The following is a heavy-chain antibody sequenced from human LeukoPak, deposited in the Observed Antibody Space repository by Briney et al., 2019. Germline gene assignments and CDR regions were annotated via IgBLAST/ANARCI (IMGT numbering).Heavy chain of an antibody. CDR1: GFTVSSNY. V-gene: IGHV3-53*01. Sequence: GGSLRLSCAASGFTVSSNYMSWVRQAPGKGLEWVSVIYSGGSTYYADSVKGRFTISRDNSKNTLYLQMNSLRAEDTAVYYCARDLNYMTDAFDIWGQGTMVTVSS. CDR3: ARDLNYMTDAFDI. CDR2: IYSGGST. J-gene: IGHJ3*02. D-gene: IGHD1-1*01.